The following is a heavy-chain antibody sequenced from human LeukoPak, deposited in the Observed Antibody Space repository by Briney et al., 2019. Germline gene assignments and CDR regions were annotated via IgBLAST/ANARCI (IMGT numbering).Heavy chain of an antibody. J-gene: IGHJ4*02. CDR3: ARDHVSGYGDYYYFDY. V-gene: IGHV3-30*14. D-gene: IGHD4-17*01. CDR1: GFTFSSYA. Sequence: GGSLRLSCAASGFTFSSYAMHWVRQAPGKGLEWVAVISYDGSNKYYADSVKGRFTISRDNSKNTLYLQMNSLRAEDTAVYYCARDHVSGYGDYYYFDYWGQGTLVTVSS. CDR2: ISYDGSNK.